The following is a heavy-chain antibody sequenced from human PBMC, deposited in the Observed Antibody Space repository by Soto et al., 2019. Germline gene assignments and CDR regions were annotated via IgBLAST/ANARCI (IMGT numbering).Heavy chain of an antibody. D-gene: IGHD3-9*01. V-gene: IGHV4-34*01. Sequence: PSETLSLTCAVYGGSFSGYYWSWIRQPPGKGLEWIGEINHSGSTNYNPSLKSRVTISVDTSKKQFSLKLSSVAAADTAVYYCARAPYYDILTGYRPPLYYYYGMDVWGQGTTVTVS. CDR3: ARAPYYDILTGYRPPLYYYYGMDV. CDR1: GGSFSGYY. CDR2: INHSGST. J-gene: IGHJ6*02.